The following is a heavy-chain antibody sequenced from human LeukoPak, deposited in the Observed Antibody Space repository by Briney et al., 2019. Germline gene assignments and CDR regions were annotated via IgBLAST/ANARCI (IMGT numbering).Heavy chain of an antibody. V-gene: IGHV3-43D*03. J-gene: IGHJ6*03. CDR2: ISWDGGST. Sequence: PGGSLRLSCAASGFTFDDYAMHWVRQAPGKGLEWVSLISWDGGSTYYADSVKGRFTISRDNSKNSLYLQMNSLRAEDTALCYCAKSGSSSSHYYYYYYMDVWGKGTTVTVSS. CDR3: AKSGSSSSHYYYYYYMDV. CDR1: GFTFDDYA. D-gene: IGHD6-6*01.